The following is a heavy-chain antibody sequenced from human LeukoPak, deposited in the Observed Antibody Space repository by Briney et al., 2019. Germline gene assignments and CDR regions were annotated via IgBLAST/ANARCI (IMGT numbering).Heavy chain of an antibody. CDR1: GFTFSSHW. CDR2: ISSEGSNI. Sequence: GGSLRLSCAASGFTFSSHWMHWVRQAPGKGLVWVSRISSEGSNISYADSVKGRFTISRDNSKNTLYLQMYRLRAEDTAVYYYAKGVGGCSSTSCSIYFQHWGQGTLVTVSS. CDR3: AKGVGGCSSTSCSIYFQH. J-gene: IGHJ1*01. V-gene: IGHV3-74*01. D-gene: IGHD2-2*01.